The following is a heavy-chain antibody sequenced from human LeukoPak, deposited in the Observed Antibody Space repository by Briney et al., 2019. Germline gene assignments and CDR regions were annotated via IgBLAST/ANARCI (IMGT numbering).Heavy chain of an antibody. CDR3: AATYYDSSGPFDY. D-gene: IGHD3-22*01. CDR1: GGSISSYY. V-gene: IGHV4-59*08. Sequence: MPSETLSLTCTVSGGSISSYYWSWIRQPPGKGLEWIGYIYYSGSTNYNPSLKSRVTISVDTSKNQFSLKLSSVTAADTAVYYCAATYYDSSGPFDYWGQGTLVTVSS. J-gene: IGHJ4*02. CDR2: IYYSGST.